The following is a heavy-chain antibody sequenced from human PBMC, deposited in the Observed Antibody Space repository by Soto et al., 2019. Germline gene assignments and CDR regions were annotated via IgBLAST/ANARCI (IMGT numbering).Heavy chain of an antibody. CDR2: IDFSGDT. Sequence: SETLSLTCTVSGGSITGGGDYWGWIRRPPGKGLEWIGTIDFSGDTTYNPSLWSRVTISVDTSKNQFSLKLSSVTAADTAVYYCASGFGLSRGLDVWGQGTTVTVSS. CDR3: ASGFGLSRGLDV. D-gene: IGHD3-16*01. J-gene: IGHJ6*02. V-gene: IGHV4-39*07. CDR1: GGSITGGGDY.